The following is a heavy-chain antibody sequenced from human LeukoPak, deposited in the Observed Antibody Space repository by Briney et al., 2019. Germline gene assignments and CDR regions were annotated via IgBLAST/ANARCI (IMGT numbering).Heavy chain of an antibody. V-gene: IGHV5-51*01. CDR3: ARAIAYSTAWTQLVFDY. Sequence: PGESLKISCKGSGFSFTSYWIAWVRQKPGKGLEWMGIIYPGDSDTRYSPSFQGQVTMSADKSISTAYLQWSSLKGSDTAIYYCARAIAYSTAWTQLVFDYWGQGTLVTVSS. D-gene: IGHD6-13*01. J-gene: IGHJ4*02. CDR1: GFSFTSYW. CDR2: IYPGDSDT.